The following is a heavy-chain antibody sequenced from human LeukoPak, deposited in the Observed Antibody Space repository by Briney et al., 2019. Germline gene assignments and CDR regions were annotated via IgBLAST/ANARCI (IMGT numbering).Heavy chain of an antibody. CDR2: FDPGNGET. Sequence: GASVKVSCKVSGYTLTELSMHWVRQAPGKGLEWMGGFDPGNGETIYAQKIQGRVTMTEDTSTDTAYMELSSLRSEDTAVYYCATAGYYYGSGSFFDYWGQGTLVTVSS. V-gene: IGHV1-24*01. J-gene: IGHJ4*02. D-gene: IGHD3-10*01. CDR3: ATAGYYYGSGSFFDY. CDR1: GYTLTELS.